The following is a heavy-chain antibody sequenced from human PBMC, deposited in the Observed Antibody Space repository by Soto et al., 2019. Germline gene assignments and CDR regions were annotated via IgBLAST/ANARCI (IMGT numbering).Heavy chain of an antibody. Sequence: SETLSLTCTVSGGSISSSSYYWGWIRQPPGKGLEWIGSIYYSGSTYYNPPLKSRVTISVDTPKNQYSLKLSSVTAADTVVYYCAKNWNWGSLVHWGQGTLVTVSS. CDR2: IYYSGST. V-gene: IGHV4-39*01. CDR3: AKNWNWGSLVH. CDR1: GGSISSSSYY. J-gene: IGHJ4*02. D-gene: IGHD7-27*01.